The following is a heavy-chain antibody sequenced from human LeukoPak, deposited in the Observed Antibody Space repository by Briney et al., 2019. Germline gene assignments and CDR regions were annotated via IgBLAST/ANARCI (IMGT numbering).Heavy chain of an antibody. CDR2: ITGSGTTT. D-gene: IGHD4-17*01. CDR1: GFTFNTYT. J-gene: IGHJ5*02. Sequence: GGSLRLSCAASGFTFNTYTMSWVRQAPGKGLEWVSAITGSGTTTYYADSVTGRFTITRDNSRDTVYLQMNSLRAEDTAVYYCAKGSYGPKSWFDPWGQGTLVTVSS. V-gene: IGHV3-23*01. CDR3: AKGSYGPKSWFDP.